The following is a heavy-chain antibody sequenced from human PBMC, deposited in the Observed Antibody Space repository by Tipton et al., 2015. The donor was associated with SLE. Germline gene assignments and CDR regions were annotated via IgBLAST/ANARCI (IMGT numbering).Heavy chain of an antibody. Sequence: TLSLTCTVSGYSISSGYYWGWIRQPPGKGLEWIGSIYHSGSTYYNPSLKSRVTISVDTSKNQFSLKLSSVTAADTAVYYCARDGLPHPYWGQGTLVTVSS. J-gene: IGHJ4*02. D-gene: IGHD5-18*01. CDR3: ARDGLPHPY. V-gene: IGHV4-38-2*02. CDR2: IYHSGST. CDR1: GYSISSGYY.